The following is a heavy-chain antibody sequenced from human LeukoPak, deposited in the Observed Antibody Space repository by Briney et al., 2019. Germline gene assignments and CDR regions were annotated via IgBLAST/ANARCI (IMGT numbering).Heavy chain of an antibody. Sequence: ASVKVSCKASGYTFTGYYMHWVRQAPGQGLEWMGWINPNSGGANYAQKFQGRVTMTRDTSISTAYMELSRLRSDDTAVYYCAYVLRHFDWQFDYWGQGTLVTVSS. J-gene: IGHJ4*02. D-gene: IGHD3-9*01. CDR2: INPNSGGA. CDR1: GYTFTGYY. V-gene: IGHV1-2*02. CDR3: AYVLRHFDWQFDY.